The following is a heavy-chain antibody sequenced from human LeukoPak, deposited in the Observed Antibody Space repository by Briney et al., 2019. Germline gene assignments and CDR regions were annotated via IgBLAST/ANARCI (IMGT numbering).Heavy chain of an antibody. CDR1: GFTFSNAW. CDR2: IRSNSDGGTI. D-gene: IGHD3-22*01. J-gene: IGHJ5*02. Sequence: GGSLRLSCATSGFTFSNAWMNWVRQAPGKGLEWVGRIRSNSDGGTIDYAAPVKGRFTLSRDDSKSTLYLQMNSLQTEDTAVYYCATDFYDSTWGQGTLVTVSS. CDR3: ATDFYDST. V-gene: IGHV3-15*07.